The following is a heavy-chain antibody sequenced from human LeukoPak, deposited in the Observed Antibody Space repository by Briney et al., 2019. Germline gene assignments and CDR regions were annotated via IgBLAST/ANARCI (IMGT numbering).Heavy chain of an antibody. V-gene: IGHV3-30-3*01. CDR3: ARDDYYDSLPGYFDY. D-gene: IGHD3-22*01. CDR1: GFTFSSYA. J-gene: IGHJ4*02. Sequence: PGGSLRLSCAASGFTFSSYAMHWVRQAPGKGLEWVAVISYDGSNKYYADSVKGRFTISSDNSKNTLYLQMNSLRAEDTAVYYCARDDYYDSLPGYFDYWGQGTLVTVSS. CDR2: ISYDGSNK.